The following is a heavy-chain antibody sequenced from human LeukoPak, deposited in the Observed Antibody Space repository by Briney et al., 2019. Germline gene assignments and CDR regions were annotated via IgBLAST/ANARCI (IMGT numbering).Heavy chain of an antibody. CDR2: IYYSGST. V-gene: IGHV4-59*12. D-gene: IGHD1-1*01. CDR3: ARGGNWDFDY. CDR1: GGSISSYY. J-gene: IGHJ4*02. Sequence: SETLSLTCTVSGGSISSYYWSWIRQPPGKGLEWIGYIYYSGSTKYNPSLKSRVTISVDTSKNQFSLKLSSVTAADTAVYYCARGGNWDFDYWGQGTLVTVSS.